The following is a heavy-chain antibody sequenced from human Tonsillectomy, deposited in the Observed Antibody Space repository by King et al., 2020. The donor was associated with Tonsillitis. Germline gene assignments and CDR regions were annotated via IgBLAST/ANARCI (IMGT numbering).Heavy chain of an antibody. J-gene: IGHJ4*02. CDR3: ARERYSGSYYSRNHYFDY. D-gene: IGHD1-26*01. CDR2: VSYDGSNK. Sequence: VQLVESGGGVVQPGRSLRVSCAASGFTFSSYAMHWVRQAPGKGLEWVAIVSYDGSNKYYAESVKGRFTISRDNSKNTLNLQMNSLRAEDTAVYYCARERYSGSYYSRNHYFDYWGQGTLVTVSS. CDR1: GFTFSSYA. V-gene: IGHV3-30-3*01.